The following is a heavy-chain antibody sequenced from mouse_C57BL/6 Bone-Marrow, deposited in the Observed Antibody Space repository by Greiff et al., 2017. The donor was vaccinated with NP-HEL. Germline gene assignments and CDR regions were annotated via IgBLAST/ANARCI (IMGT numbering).Heavy chain of an antibody. V-gene: IGHV14-4*01. J-gene: IGHJ4*01. CDR2: IDPENGDT. Sequence: QLKESGAELVRPGASVKLSCTVSGFNIKDDYMHWVKQRPEQGLEWIGWIDPENGDTEYASKFQGKAPITADTSSNPAYLQFSSLTSEDTAVYYDTTGGSGPYAMDYWGQGTSVTVSS. CDR3: TTGGSGPYAMDY. D-gene: IGHD1-1*01. CDR1: GFNIKDDY.